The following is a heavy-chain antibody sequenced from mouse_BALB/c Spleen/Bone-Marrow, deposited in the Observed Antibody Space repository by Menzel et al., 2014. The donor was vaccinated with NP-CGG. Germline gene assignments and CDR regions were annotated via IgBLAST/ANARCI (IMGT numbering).Heavy chain of an antibody. CDR2: IDPANGNT. J-gene: IGHJ3*01. CDR1: GFNIKDTY. Sequence: EVQLQQSGADLVKPGASVKLSCTASGFNIKDTYMHWVKQRPEQGLEWIGRIDPANGNTTYDPKFQGKDTIPADTYSNTAYLQLSGLTSEDTAVYYCAMYYYGSGLFAYWGQGTLVTVSA. D-gene: IGHD1-1*01. V-gene: IGHV14-3*02. CDR3: AMYYYGSGLFAY.